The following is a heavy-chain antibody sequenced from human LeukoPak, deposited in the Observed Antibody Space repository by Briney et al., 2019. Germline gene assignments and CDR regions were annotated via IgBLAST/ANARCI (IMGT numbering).Heavy chain of an antibody. CDR1: GFTFSSYA. CDR2: INQDGSEK. CDR3: ARNEA. Sequence: GGSLRLSCAASGFTFSSYAMSWVRQAPGKGLEWVANINQDGSEKYYVDSVKGRFTISRDNAKNSVSLQMNSLRVEDTALYYCARNEAWGQGTLVTVSS. J-gene: IGHJ5*02. V-gene: IGHV3-7*01.